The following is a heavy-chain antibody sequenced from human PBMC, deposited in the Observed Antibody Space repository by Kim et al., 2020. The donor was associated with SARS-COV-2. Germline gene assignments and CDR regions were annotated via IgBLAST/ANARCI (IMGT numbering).Heavy chain of an antibody. J-gene: IGHJ6*02. CDR3: ARDLGSVGGMDV. Sequence: NYNPTLKSRVTISVYTSKNQFSLKLRSVTAADTAVYYCARDLGSVGGMDVWGQGTTVTGYS. D-gene: IGHD3-10*01. V-gene: IGHV4-59*01.